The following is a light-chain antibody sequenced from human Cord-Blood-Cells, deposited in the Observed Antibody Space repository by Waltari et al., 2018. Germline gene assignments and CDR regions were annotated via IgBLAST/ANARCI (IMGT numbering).Light chain of an antibody. Sequence: SYELTQPPSVSVSPGQTASITCPGDALPKQYAYWYQQKPGQAPVLVIYKDSERPSGTPGGFSGSSSGTTVTLTISGVQAEDEADYYCQSADSSGTVVFGGGTKLTVL. CDR2: KDS. J-gene: IGLJ2*01. CDR3: QSADSSGTVV. V-gene: IGLV3-25*03. CDR1: ALPKQY.